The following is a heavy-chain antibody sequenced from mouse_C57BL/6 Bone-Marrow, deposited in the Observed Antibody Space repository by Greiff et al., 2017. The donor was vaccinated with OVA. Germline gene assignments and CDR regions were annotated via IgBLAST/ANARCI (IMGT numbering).Heavy chain of an antibody. V-gene: IGHV1-55*01. CDR1: GYTFTSYW. D-gene: IGHD1-1*01. J-gene: IGHJ4*01. Sequence: QVQLQQPGAELVKPGASVKMSCKASGYTFTSYWITWVKQRPGQGLEWIGDIYPGSGSTNYNEKFKSKATLTVDTSSSTAYMQLKSLTSEDSAVYYCASLSIYYYGSRAMDYWGQGTSVTVSS. CDR2: IYPGSGST. CDR3: ASLSIYYYGSRAMDY.